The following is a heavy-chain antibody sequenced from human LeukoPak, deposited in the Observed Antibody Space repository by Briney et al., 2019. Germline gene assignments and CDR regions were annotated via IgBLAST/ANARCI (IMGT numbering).Heavy chain of an antibody. CDR1: DFAFSTYG. D-gene: IGHD1-26*01. CDR2: ISYDGSNK. Sequence: GGSLRLSCAASDFAFSTYGMHWVRQAPGKGLEWVTFISYDGSNKYFADSVKGRFTVSRDNSKNTLYLQMNSLRAEDTAIYYCAKEGPHRGSYYLNFDYWGQGTLVTVSS. J-gene: IGHJ4*02. CDR3: AKEGPHRGSYYLNFDY. V-gene: IGHV3-33*03.